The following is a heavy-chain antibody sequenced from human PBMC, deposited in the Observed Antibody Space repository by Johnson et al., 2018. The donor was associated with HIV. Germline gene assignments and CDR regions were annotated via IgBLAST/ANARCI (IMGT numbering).Heavy chain of an antibody. CDR3: ARDRVPAAIGLAYRGAFDI. V-gene: IGHV3-30*03. CDR1: GCTVSNNY. D-gene: IGHD2-2*02. J-gene: IGHJ3*02. CDR2: ISYDGSNK. Sequence: VQLVESGGGLVQSGGSLRVSCAASGCTVSNNYMSRVRQAPGKGLEWVAVISYDGSNKYYADSVKGRFTISRDNSKNTVYLQMNSLRAEDTAVYYCARDRVPAAIGLAYRGAFDIWGQGTMVTVSS.